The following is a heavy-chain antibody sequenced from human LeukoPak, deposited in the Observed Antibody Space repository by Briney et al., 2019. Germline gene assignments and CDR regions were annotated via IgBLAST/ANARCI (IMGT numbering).Heavy chain of an antibody. V-gene: IGHV1-46*01. CDR1: GYTFTSYY. CDR2: INPSGGST. J-gene: IGHJ6*03. D-gene: IGHD2-15*01. Sequence: ASVKVSCKASGYTFTSYYMHWVRQAPGQGLEWMGIINPSGGSTSYAQKFQGRVTMTRDTSTSTVYMELSSLRSEDTAVYYCAMMGPIGGSHEDSYSYYYYMDVWAKGPRSPSP. CDR3: AMMGPIGGSHEDSYSYYYYMDV.